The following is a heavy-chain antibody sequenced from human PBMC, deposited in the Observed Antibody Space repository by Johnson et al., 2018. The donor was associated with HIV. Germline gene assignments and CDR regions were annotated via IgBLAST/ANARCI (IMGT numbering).Heavy chain of an antibody. CDR2: ISYDGSNK. V-gene: IGHV3-30*04. J-gene: IGHJ3*02. D-gene: IGHD1-26*01. CDR3: AKDNNRVGATRGASDAFDI. Sequence: VQLVESGGGVVQPGRSLRLSCAASGFTFSSYAMHWVRQAPGRGLEWVAVISYDGSNKYYADSVKGRFTISRDNSKNTLYLQMNSLRAEDTAVYYCAKDNNRVGATRGASDAFDIWGQGTMVTVSS. CDR1: GFTFSSYA.